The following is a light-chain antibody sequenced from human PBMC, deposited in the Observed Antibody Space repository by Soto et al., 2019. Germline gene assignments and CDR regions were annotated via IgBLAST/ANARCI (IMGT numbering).Light chain of an antibody. V-gene: IGKV1-5*03. CDR1: QSISSW. J-gene: IGKJ1*01. Sequence: DIQMTQSPSTLSASVGDRVTITCRASQSISSWLAWYQRKPGKAPKLLIYKASSLGSGVPSRFSGSGSWTEFTLTISSLQPDDFATYYCQQYNSYPWTFGQGTKVEIK. CDR3: QQYNSYPWT. CDR2: KAS.